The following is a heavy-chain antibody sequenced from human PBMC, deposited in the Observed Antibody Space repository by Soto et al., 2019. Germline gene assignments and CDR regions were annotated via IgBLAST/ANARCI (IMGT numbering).Heavy chain of an antibody. V-gene: IGHV4-31*03. CDR3: ARGAADYGDAFDI. J-gene: IGHJ3*02. D-gene: IGHD4-17*01. CDR2: IYWSGNT. Sequence: QVRLPESGPGLVKPSQTLSLTCSVSGDSTSRGGYYWSWIRQHPGKGLEWIGYIYWSGNTYFNPSLKSRVSISLGTSSNQFSLNLTSVTAADTAVYYCARGAADYGDAFDIWGQGTTVTVSS. CDR1: GDSTSRGGYY.